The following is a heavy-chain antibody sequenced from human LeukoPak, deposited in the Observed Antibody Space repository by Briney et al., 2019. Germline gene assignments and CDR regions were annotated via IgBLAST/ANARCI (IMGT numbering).Heavy chain of an antibody. CDR1: GFTFSSYS. Sequence: PGGSLRLSCAASGFTFSSYSMNWVPQAPGKGLEWVSYISRSISAIYYADSVKGRFTISRDNAKNSLYLQMNSLRAEDTAVYYCARALRYFDWLSTSPEYNWFDPWGQGTLVTVSS. J-gene: IGHJ5*02. V-gene: IGHV3-48*01. CDR3: ARALRYFDWLSTSPEYNWFDP. D-gene: IGHD3-9*01. CDR2: ISRSISAI.